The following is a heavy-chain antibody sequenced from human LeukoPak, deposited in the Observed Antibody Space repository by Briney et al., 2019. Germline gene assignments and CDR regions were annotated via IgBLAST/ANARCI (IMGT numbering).Heavy chain of an antibody. J-gene: IGHJ4*02. D-gene: IGHD5-12*01. CDR1: GFTFSSYG. CDR3: ARDTIDVDIVATIQYFDY. V-gene: IGHV3-33*01. Sequence: GGSLRLSCAASGFTFSSYGMHWVRQAPGKGLEWVAVIWYDGSNKYYADSVKGRFTISRDNSKNTLYLQMNSLRAEDTAVYYCARDTIDVDIVATIQYFDYWGQGTLVTVSS. CDR2: IWYDGSNK.